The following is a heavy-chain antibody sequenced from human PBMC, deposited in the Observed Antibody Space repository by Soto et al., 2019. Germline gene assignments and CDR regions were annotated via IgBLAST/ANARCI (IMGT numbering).Heavy chain of an antibody. CDR2: ISGSGGST. V-gene: IGHV3-23*01. D-gene: IGHD3-10*01. CDR3: AKEYYYGSGTTPVIYYYYGMDV. CDR1: GFTFSSYA. J-gene: IGHJ6*02. Sequence: PGGSLRLSCAASGFTFSSYAMSWVRQAPGKGLEWVSAISGSGGSTYYADSVKGRFTISRDNSKNTLYLQMNSLRAEDTAVYYCAKEYYYGSGTTPVIYYYYGMDVWGQGTTVTVSS.